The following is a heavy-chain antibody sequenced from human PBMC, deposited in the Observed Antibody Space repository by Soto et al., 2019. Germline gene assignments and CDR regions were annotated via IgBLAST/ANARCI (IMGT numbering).Heavy chain of an antibody. Sequence: GESLNISCKGSGYSFTSYWIGWVLQMPGKGLEWMGIIYPGDSDTRYSPSFQGQVTISADKSISTAYLQWSSLKASDTAMYYCARHTRVVTPQAFDIWGQGTMVTVSS. V-gene: IGHV5-51*01. CDR2: IYPGDSDT. CDR3: ARHTRVVTPQAFDI. D-gene: IGHD2-21*02. J-gene: IGHJ3*02. CDR1: GYSFTSYW.